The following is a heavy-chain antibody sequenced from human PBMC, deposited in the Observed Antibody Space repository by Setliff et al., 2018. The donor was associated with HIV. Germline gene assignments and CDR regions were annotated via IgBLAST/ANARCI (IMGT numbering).Heavy chain of an antibody. Sequence: SETLSLTCTVSGASISSSYWTWTRQPPGKGLEWIGTIYYSGSTYHNPSLKSRATISVDMSKNQFSLRLSSVTAADTAVYYCIIAYSSGWLAPMGFDSWGQGTLVTVSS. V-gene: IGHV4-59*04. CDR1: GASISSSY. CDR2: IYYSGST. D-gene: IGHD6-19*01. CDR3: IIAYSSGWLAPMGFDS. J-gene: IGHJ4*02.